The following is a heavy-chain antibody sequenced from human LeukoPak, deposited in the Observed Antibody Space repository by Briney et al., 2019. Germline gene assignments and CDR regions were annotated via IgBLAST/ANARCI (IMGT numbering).Heavy chain of an antibody. D-gene: IGHD6-13*01. CDR1: GFTFDDYA. Sequence: QSGGSLRLSCAVSGFTFDDYAMHWVRQVPGKGLEWVSGINWNSDSIGYADSVKGRFTTSRDNAKNTLYLQMNSLRAEDTAVYYCARDRIAAADYYYYYMDVWGKGTTVTVSS. J-gene: IGHJ6*03. CDR2: INWNSDSI. V-gene: IGHV3-9*01. CDR3: ARDRIAAADYYYYYMDV.